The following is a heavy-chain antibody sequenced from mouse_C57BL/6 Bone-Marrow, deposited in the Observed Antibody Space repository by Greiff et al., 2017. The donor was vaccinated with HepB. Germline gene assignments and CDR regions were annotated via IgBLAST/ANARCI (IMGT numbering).Heavy chain of an antibody. Sequence: VQLQQPGAELVRPGTSVKLSCKASGYTFTSYWMHWVKQRPGQGLEWIGVIDPSDSYTNYNQKFKGKATLTVDTSSSTAYMQLSSLTSEDSAVYYCAREAAQATIAYWGQGTLVTVSA. D-gene: IGHD3-2*02. CDR1: GYTFTSYW. J-gene: IGHJ3*01. CDR3: AREAAQATIAY. V-gene: IGHV1-59*01. CDR2: IDPSDSYT.